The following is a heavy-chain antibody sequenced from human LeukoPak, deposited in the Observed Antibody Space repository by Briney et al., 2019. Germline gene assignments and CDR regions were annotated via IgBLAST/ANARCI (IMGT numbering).Heavy chain of an antibody. CDR3: TSPYYDSSSYYYFDDY. CDR2: IRSKAYGGTT. V-gene: IGHV3-49*04. Sequence: PGGSLRLSCTASGFTYGDYAMSWVRQAPGKGLEWVGFIRSKAYGGTTEYAASVKGRFTISRDDSKSIAYLQMNSLKTEDTAVYYCTSPYYDSSSYYYFDDYWGQGTLVTVSS. J-gene: IGHJ4*02. CDR1: GFTYGDYA. D-gene: IGHD3-22*01.